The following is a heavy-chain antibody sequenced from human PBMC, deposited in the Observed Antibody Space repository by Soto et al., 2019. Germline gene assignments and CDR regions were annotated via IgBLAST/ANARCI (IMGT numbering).Heavy chain of an antibody. CDR2: ISAYNGNT. V-gene: IGHV1-18*01. J-gene: IGHJ5*02. CDR3: ARIFGVAMINWFDP. D-gene: IGHD3-3*01. Sequence: GASVKVSCKASGYTFTSYGISWVRQAPGQGLEWMGWISAYNGNTNYAQKLQGRVTMTTDTSTSTAYMELRSLGSDDTAVYYCARIFGVAMINWFDPWGQGTLVTVSS. CDR1: GYTFTSYG.